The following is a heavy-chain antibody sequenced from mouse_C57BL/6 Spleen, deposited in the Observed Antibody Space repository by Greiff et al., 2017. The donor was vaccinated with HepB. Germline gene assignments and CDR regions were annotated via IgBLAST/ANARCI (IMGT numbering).Heavy chain of an antibody. V-gene: IGHV1-54*01. J-gene: IGHJ3*01. CDR3: ARGGGYDSFAY. Sequence: VQLQQSGAELVRPGTSVKVSCKASGYAFTNYLIEWVKQRPGQGLEWIGVINPGSGGTNYNEKFQGKATLTADKSSSTAYMQPSSLTSEDSAVYFWARGGGYDSFAYWGQGTLVTVSA. CDR1: GYAFTNYL. D-gene: IGHD2-2*01. CDR2: INPGSGGT.